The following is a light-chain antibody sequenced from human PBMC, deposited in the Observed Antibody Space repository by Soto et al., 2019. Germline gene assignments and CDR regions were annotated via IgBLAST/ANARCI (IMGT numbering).Light chain of an antibody. CDR3: QQHNNSPLT. CDR2: DAS. V-gene: IGKV3-11*01. J-gene: IGKJ4*01. Sequence: EIVLTQSPATLSSSPGEGATLSCRASQSVNYYLAWYQQKPGQAPKLLIYDASYMATGVPDRFSGSGSGTDFILTISSLEPEDVAVYYCQQHNNSPLTFGGGTKVEI. CDR1: QSVNYY.